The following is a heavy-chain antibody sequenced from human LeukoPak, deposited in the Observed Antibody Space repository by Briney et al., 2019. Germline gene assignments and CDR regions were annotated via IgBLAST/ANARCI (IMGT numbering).Heavy chain of an antibody. CDR3: ARGSLDFEVLDYYYYMDV. J-gene: IGHJ6*03. Sequence: SETLSLTCTVSGGSISSSSYYWGWIRQPPGKGLEWIGSIYYSGSTYYNPPLKSRVTISVDTSKNQFSLKLSSVTAADTAVYYCARGSLDFEVLDYYYYMDVWGKGTTVTVSS. D-gene: IGHD3/OR15-3a*01. V-gene: IGHV4-39*01. CDR2: IYYSGST. CDR1: GGSISSSSYY.